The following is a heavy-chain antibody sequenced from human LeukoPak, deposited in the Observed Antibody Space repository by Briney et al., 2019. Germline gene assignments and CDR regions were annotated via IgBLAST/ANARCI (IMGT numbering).Heavy chain of an antibody. Sequence: GGSLRLSCAASGFTFSSYAMSWVRQVPGKGLEWVSAISGSGGSTYCADSVKGRFTISRDNSKNTLYLQMNSLRAEDTAVYYCAKVNVLRFLEWFPYNWFDPWGQGTLVTVSS. V-gene: IGHV3-23*01. D-gene: IGHD3-3*01. CDR3: AKVNVLRFLEWFPYNWFDP. CDR1: GFTFSSYA. CDR2: ISGSGGST. J-gene: IGHJ5*02.